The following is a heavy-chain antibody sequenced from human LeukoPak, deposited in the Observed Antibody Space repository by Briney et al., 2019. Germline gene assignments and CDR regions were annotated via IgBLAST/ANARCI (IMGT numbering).Heavy chain of an antibody. CDR2: IYYDARNK. J-gene: IGHJ3*01. CDR3: ESKASGNSATCYGALDV. V-gene: IGHV3-30*02. D-gene: IGHD3-9*01. CDR1: GFTFSAIG. Sequence: GGSLRLSCVASGFTFSAIGMHWVRQAPGKGLEWVAYIYYDARNKYYADSVKGRFTISRDNSKNTLYLQLNSLGAADTAVYYCESKASGNSATCYGALDVWGRGTMVTVSS.